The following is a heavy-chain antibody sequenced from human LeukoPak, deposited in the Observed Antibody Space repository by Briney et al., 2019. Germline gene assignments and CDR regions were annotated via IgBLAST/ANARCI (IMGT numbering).Heavy chain of an antibody. CDR3: ASLPYGSGKGFDY. V-gene: IGHV4-39*07. Sequence: SETLSLTCTDSGGSINSSFYYWNLIRQPPGKGLEWIRAIYYSGATYYNPSLESRLAMSIDTSKNHFSLRVGSVTAADTAVYYCASLPYGSGKGFDYWGLGTLVSVSS. CDR2: IYYSGAT. J-gene: IGHJ4*02. CDR1: GGSINSSFYY. D-gene: IGHD3-10*01.